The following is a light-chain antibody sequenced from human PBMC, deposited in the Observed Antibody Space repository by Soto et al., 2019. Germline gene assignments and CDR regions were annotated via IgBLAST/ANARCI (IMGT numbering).Light chain of an antibody. V-gene: IGKV3-20*01. CDR2: GAS. CDR1: QSVNSNY. CDR3: QHYGSSPAIT. J-gene: IGKJ5*01. Sequence: EIVLTQSPGTQSLSPGERATLSCRASQSVNSNYLAWLQQKPGQAPRLLIYGASSRVTGIPDRFSGRGSGTDFTLIISRLEPEDFAVYYCQHYGSSPAITFGQGTRLEIK.